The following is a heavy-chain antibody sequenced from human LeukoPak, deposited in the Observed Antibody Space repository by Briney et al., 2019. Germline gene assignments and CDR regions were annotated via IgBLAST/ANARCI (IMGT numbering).Heavy chain of an antibody. CDR1: AFTVSSNY. Sequence: GGSLSLSCAASAFTVSSNYMSWVRHTPGKGLEWVSLIYSGGSSYYADSVKGRFTISRDNSKNTLYLQMNSLRAEDTAVYYCASRDKGYYYGMDVWGQGTTVTVSS. CDR3: ASRDKGYYYGMDV. CDR2: IYSGGSS. D-gene: IGHD5-24*01. J-gene: IGHJ6*02. V-gene: IGHV3-66*01.